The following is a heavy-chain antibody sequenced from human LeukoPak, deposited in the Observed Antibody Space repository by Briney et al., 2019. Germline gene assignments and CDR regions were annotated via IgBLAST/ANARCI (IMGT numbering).Heavy chain of an antibody. V-gene: IGHV1-46*01. CDR2: INPSGDST. Sequence: ASVKVSCKASGYTFTSYAMNWVRQAPGQGLEWMGIINPSGDSTSYAQKFQGRVTMTRDMSTRTVYMELSSLRSEDTAVCYCARRGYYYDSSGYYPTRPMDYWGQGTLVTVSS. J-gene: IGHJ4*02. D-gene: IGHD3-22*01. CDR1: GYTFTSYA. CDR3: ARRGYYYDSSGYYPTRPMDY.